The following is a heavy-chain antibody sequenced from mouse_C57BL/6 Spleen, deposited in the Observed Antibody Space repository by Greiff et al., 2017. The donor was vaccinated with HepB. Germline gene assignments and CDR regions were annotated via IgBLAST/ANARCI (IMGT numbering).Heavy chain of an antibody. D-gene: IGHD2-4*01. V-gene: IGHV5-4*01. CDR1: GFTFSSYA. CDR2: ISDGGSYT. J-gene: IGHJ3*01. CDR3: ARENDYEFAY. Sequence: EVQVVESGGGLVKPGGSLKLSCAASGFTFSSYAMSWVRQTPEKRLEWVATISDGGSYTYYPDNVKGRFTISRDNAKNNLYLQMSHLKSEDTAMYYCARENDYEFAYWGQGTLVTVSA.